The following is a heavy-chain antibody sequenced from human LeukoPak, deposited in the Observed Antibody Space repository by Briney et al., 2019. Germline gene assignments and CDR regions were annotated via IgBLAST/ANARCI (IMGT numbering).Heavy chain of an antibody. J-gene: IGHJ5*02. V-gene: IGHV4-34*01. CDR3: ARHMLGAYNWFDP. Sequence: SETLSLTCAVYGGSFSGYYWSWIRQPPGKGLEWIGEINHSGSTNYNPSLKSRVTISVDTSKNQFSLKVSSVTAADTAVYYCARHMLGAYNWFDPWGQGTLVTASS. CDR1: GGSFSGYY. D-gene: IGHD3-10*02. CDR2: INHSGST.